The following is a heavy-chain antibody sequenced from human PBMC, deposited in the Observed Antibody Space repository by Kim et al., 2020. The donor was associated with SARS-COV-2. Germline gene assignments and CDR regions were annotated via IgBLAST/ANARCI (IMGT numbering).Heavy chain of an antibody. CDR2: ITVSGDST. J-gene: IGHJ3*02. D-gene: IGHD3-10*01. CDR3: AKMMVRTTYDI. V-gene: IGHV3-23*01. Sequence: GGSLRLSCAASGFTFNNYAMTWVRQAPGKGLEWVSSITVSGDSTYYADSVKGRFTISRDNSKNTLYLQLNSLRAEVTAIYYCAKMMVRTTYDIWGLGTLVTVSS. CDR1: GFTFNNYA.